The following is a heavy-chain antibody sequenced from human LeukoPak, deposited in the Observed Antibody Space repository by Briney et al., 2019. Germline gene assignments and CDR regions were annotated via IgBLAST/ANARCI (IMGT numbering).Heavy chain of an antibody. J-gene: IGHJ6*04. CDR1: GFTFSSYG. V-gene: IGHV3-30*18. CDR2: TSYDGSNK. D-gene: IGHD3-10*02. Sequence: GRSLRLSCAASGFTFSSYGMHWVRQAPGKGLEWVALTSYDGSNKYYADSVKGRFTISRDNSKNTLYLQMNSLRAEDTAVYYCAELGITMIGGVWGKGTTVTISS. CDR3: AELGITMIGGV.